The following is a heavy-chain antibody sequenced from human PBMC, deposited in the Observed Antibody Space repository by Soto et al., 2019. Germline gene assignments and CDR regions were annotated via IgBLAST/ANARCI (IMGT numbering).Heavy chain of an antibody. J-gene: IGHJ2*01. CDR1: GYTFTSYY. CDR2: INPSGGST. Sequence: QVQLVQSGAEVKKPGASVKVSCKASGYTFTSYYMHWVRQAPGQGLEWMGIINPSGGSTNYAQKFQGRVPMTRDTSTSTVYMELSSLRSEDTAVYYCARHRVVGATTHWYFDLWGRGTLVTVSS. V-gene: IGHV1-46*01. CDR3: ARHRVVGATTHWYFDL. D-gene: IGHD1-26*01.